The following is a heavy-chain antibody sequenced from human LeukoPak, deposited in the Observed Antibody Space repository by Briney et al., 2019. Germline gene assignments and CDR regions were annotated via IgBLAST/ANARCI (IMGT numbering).Heavy chain of an antibody. V-gene: IGHV3-23*01. CDR1: GFTFSSYG. J-gene: IGHJ6*03. Sequence: GGSLRLSCAASGFTFSSYGMSWVRQAPGKGQEWVSAISGSGGSTYYADSVKGRFTISRDNSENTLYLQMNSLRAEDTAVYYCAKDGGEYYDILTGYYPRLYYMDVWGKGTTVTISS. CDR3: AKDGGEYYDILTGYYPRLYYMDV. D-gene: IGHD3-9*01. CDR2: ISGSGGST.